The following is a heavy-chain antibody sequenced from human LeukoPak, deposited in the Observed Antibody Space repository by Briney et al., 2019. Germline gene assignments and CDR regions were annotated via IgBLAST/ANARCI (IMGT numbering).Heavy chain of an antibody. CDR1: GFTFSSYG. J-gene: IGHJ6*02. D-gene: IGHD2-15*01. CDR2: ISYDGSNK. Sequence: GGSLRLSCAASGFTFSSYGMHWVRQAPGKGLEWVAVISYDGSNKYYADSVKGRFTISRDNSKNTLYLQMNSLRAEDTAVYYCALFPGRGYCSGGSCYSYYYYGMDVWGQGTTVTVSS. V-gene: IGHV3-30*03. CDR3: ALFPGRGYCSGGSCYSYYYYGMDV.